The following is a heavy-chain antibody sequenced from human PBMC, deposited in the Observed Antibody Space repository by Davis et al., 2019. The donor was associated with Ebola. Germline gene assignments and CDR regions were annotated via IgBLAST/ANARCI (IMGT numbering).Heavy chain of an antibody. CDR2: IYHSGNT. CDR1: NYSISSGYY. CDR3: ARRPLRESGSYSP. D-gene: IGHD1-26*01. Sequence: PSETLSLTCAVSNYSISSGYYWGWLRQPPGKGLEWIGSIYHSGNTYYNPSLKSRVTISVDTSKNQFSLKLSSVTAADTAVYYCARRPLRESGSYSPWGQGTLVTVSS. V-gene: IGHV4-38-2*01. J-gene: IGHJ5*02.